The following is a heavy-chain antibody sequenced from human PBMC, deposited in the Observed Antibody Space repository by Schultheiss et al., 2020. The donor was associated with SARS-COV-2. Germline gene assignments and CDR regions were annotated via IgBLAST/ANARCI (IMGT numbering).Heavy chain of an antibody. D-gene: IGHD5-24*01. CDR3: VKEGDEMGTS. CDR2: IKQDGSVE. V-gene: IGHV3-7*03. Sequence: GSLRLSCAASGFTFRNYWMDWVRQAPGKGLQWVANIKQDGSVEHYVDSVRGRFIISRDNAKSSLDLQMNSLRVDDTAVYYCVKEGDEMGTSWGQGTLVTVSS. CDR1: GFTFRNYW. J-gene: IGHJ4*02.